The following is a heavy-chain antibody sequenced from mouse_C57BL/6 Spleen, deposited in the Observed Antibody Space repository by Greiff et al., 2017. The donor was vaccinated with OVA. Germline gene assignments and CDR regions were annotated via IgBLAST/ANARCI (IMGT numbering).Heavy chain of an antibody. D-gene: IGHD2-4*01. Sequence: DVHLVESGPGLVKPSQSLSLTCSVTGYSITSGYYWNWIRQFPGNKLEWMGYISYDGSNNYNPSLKNRISITRDTSKNQFFLKLNSVTTEDTATYYCAREGDDYEFAYWGQGTLVTVSA. V-gene: IGHV3-6*01. CDR1: GYSITSGYY. CDR3: AREGDDYEFAY. J-gene: IGHJ3*01. CDR2: ISYDGSN.